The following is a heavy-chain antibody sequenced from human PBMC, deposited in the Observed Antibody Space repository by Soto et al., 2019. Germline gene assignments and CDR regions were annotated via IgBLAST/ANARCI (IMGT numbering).Heavy chain of an antibody. CDR1: GFTFSSYG. CDR3: ARETYSSSWYAVKYGMDV. V-gene: IGHV3-33*01. CDR2: IWYDGSNK. Sequence: FPRLSCAASGFTFSSYGMHWVRQAPGKGLEWVAVIWYDGSNKYYADSVKGRFTISRDNSKNTLYLQMNSLRAEDTAVYYCARETYSSSWYAVKYGMDVWGQGSTVTVSS. J-gene: IGHJ6*02. D-gene: IGHD6-13*01.